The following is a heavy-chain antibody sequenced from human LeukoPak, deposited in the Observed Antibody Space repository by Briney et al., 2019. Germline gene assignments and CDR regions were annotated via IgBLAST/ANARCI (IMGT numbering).Heavy chain of an antibody. CDR1: GYTFTDYY. J-gene: IGHJ6*03. CDR3: AREAGYSSSWYWDYYYYYYMDV. CDR2: IIPIFGTA. D-gene: IGHD6-13*01. Sequence: SVKVSCKASGYTFTDYYMHWVRQAPGQGLEWMGGIIPIFGTANYAQKFQGRVTITADESTSTAYMELSSLRSEDTAVYYCAREAGYSSSWYWDYYYYYYMDVWGKGTTVTVSS. V-gene: IGHV1-69*13.